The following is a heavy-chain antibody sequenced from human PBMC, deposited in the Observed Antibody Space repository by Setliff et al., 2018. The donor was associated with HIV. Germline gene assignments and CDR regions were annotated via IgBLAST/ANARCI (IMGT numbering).Heavy chain of an antibody. CDR1: GGTFSSSA. D-gene: IGHD5-12*01. J-gene: IGHJ4*02. CDR2: IIPKFGTP. CDR3: ARGRRWLQPFYSDF. V-gene: IGHV1-69*13. Sequence: ASVKVSCKPSGGTFSSSAINWVRQAPGQGLEWMGGIIPKFGTPTYAQKFQGRVTITADLSTSTAYMELRSLRSGDTAVYYCARGRRWLQPFYSDFWGQGTLVTVSS.